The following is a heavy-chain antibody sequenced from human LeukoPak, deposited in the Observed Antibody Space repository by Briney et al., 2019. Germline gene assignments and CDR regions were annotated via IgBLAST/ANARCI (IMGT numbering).Heavy chain of an antibody. CDR1: GTSISCYY. CDR3: AREEWLSQYNWFDP. D-gene: IGHD3-3*01. V-gene: IGHV4-4*07. Sequence: SETLSLTCTVSGTSISCYYWNWIRQPAGKGLEWIGRIGRISTSGNTNYNPSLKSRVTLSLDTSKNRFSLKLSSVTAADTAVYYCAREEWLSQYNWFDPWGQGTLVTVSS. CDR2: ISTSGNT. J-gene: IGHJ5*02.